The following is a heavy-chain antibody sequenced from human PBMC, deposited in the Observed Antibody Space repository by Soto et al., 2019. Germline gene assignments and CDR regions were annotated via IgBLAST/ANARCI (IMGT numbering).Heavy chain of an antibody. D-gene: IGHD2-15*01. V-gene: IGHV4-34*01. J-gene: IGHJ4*02. Sequence: PSETLSLTCAVYGGSFSAYYWNWIRRPPGKGLEWIGEVNPSGITNYNSSLRSRVTISVDTSQIQISLKLTSVTAADTAVYFCARGDEIYCNRTSCQRKYLLDSWGQGALVTVSS. CDR2: VNPSGIT. CDR3: ARGDEIYCNRTSCQRKYLLDS. CDR1: GGSFSAYY.